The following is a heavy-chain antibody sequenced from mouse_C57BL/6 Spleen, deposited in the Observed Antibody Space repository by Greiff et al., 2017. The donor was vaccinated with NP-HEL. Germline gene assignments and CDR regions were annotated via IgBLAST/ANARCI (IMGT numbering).Heavy chain of an antibody. CDR3: ARSDYYGSSYFDY. J-gene: IGHJ2*01. CDR2: INPSTGGT. D-gene: IGHD1-1*01. V-gene: IGHV1-43*01. Sequence: VQLQQSGPELVKPGASVKISCKASGYSFTGYYMHWVKQSSEKSLEWIGEINPSTGGTSYNQKFKGKATLTVDKSSSTAYMQLKSLTSEDSAVYYCARSDYYGSSYFDYWGQGTTLTVSS. CDR1: GYSFTGYY.